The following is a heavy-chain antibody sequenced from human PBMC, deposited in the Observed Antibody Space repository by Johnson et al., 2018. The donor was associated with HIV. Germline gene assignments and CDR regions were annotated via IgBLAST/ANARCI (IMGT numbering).Heavy chain of an antibody. D-gene: IGHD3-16*01. J-gene: IGHJ3*02. Sequence: QVQLVESGGGVVQPGRSLRLSCTSALSFSGYAMHWVRQAPGKGLEWVAVLSYDGSDKYYADSVKGRFTVSRDSSKNTLYLQVNSLRAEDTAVYYCARGSRYTYDNDDVHLLQAFDIWGQGTMVTVSS. V-gene: IGHV3-30*04. CDR2: LSYDGSDK. CDR1: ALSFSGYA. CDR3: ARGSRYTYDNDDVHLLQAFDI.